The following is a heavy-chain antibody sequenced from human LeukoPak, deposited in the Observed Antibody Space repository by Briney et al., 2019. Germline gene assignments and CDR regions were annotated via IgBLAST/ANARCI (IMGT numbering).Heavy chain of an antibody. CDR2: IYYTGST. J-gene: IGHJ2*01. CDR3: ARLDWSNWCFDL. D-gene: IGHD3/OR15-3a*01. CDR1: GGSISSGSYY. Sequence: PSETLSLTCAVSGGSISSGSYYWGWIRQPPGEGLEWIGSIYYTGSTYYNPSLKSRVTISVDTSKNPFSLNLSSVTAADTAVYYCARLDWSNWCFDLWGRGTLVIVSS. V-gene: IGHV4-39*01.